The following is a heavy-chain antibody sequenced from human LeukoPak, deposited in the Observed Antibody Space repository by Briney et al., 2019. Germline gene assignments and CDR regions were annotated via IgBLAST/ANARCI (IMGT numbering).Heavy chain of an antibody. CDR3: ARDGMGGVKAFDI. Sequence: GGSLRLSCAASGFTFSSYWMSWVRQAPGKGLEWVAYMKQDGSQTYYVDSVEGRFTISRDNAKNSLYLQMNSLRVEETAVYYCARDGMGGVKAFDIWGQGTMVTVSS. J-gene: IGHJ3*02. CDR2: MKQDGSQT. D-gene: IGHD1-26*01. CDR1: GFTFSSYW. V-gene: IGHV3-7*05.